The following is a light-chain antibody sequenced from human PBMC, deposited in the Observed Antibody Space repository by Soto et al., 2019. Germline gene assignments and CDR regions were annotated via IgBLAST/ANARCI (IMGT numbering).Light chain of an antibody. CDR3: SSYAGSNNLV. Sequence: QSVLTQPPSASGTPGQKVFISCSGSSSNIGGTNYAYWYQQLPGAAPKLIIYEVSKRPSGVPDRFSGSKSGNTASLTVSGLQAEDEADYYCSSYAGSNNLVFAGGTQLTAL. CDR1: SSNIGGTNY. V-gene: IGLV2-8*01. CDR2: EVS. J-gene: IGLJ3*02.